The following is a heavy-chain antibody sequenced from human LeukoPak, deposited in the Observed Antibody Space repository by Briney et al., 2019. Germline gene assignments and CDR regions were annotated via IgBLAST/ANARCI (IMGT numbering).Heavy chain of an antibody. Sequence: GGSLRLSCAASGFTFNNYNMNWVRQAPGKGLEWVSSISDSSSYIYYADSVRGRFTISRDNAKNSLYLQMNSLRAEDTAVYYCAREDPRDGYNAFDYWGQGTLVTVSS. CDR1: GFTFNNYN. CDR2: ISDSSSYI. V-gene: IGHV3-21*01. J-gene: IGHJ4*02. CDR3: AREDPRDGYNAFDY. D-gene: IGHD5-24*01.